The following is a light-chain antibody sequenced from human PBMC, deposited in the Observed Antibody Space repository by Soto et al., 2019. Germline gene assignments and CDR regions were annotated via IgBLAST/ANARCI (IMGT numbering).Light chain of an antibody. V-gene: IGLV3-1*01. J-gene: IGLJ2*01. Sequence: SYELTQPPSVSVSPGQTASITCSGDKLGDKYACWYQQKPGQSPVLVIYQDSKRPSGIPERFSGSNSGNTATLTISGTQAMDEADYYCQAWDSPRVVFGGGTKVTVL. CDR3: QAWDSPRVV. CDR1: KLGDKY. CDR2: QDS.